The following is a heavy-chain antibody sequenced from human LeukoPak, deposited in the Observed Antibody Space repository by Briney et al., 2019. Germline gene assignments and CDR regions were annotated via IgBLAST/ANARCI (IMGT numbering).Heavy chain of an antibody. CDR3: ARHGYCSGGSCFYYYYGMDV. Sequence: PSETLSLTCTVSGGSISSYYWSWIRQPPGKGLEWIGYIYYSGSTNYNPSLKSRVTISVDTSKNQFSLKLSSVTAADTAVYYCARHGYCSGGSCFYYYYGMDVWGQGTTVTVSS. J-gene: IGHJ6*02. V-gene: IGHV4-59*08. CDR1: GGSISSYY. CDR2: IYYSGST. D-gene: IGHD2-15*01.